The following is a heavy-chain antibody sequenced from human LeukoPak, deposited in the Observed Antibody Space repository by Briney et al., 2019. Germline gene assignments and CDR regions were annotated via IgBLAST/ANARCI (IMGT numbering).Heavy chain of an antibody. Sequence: GGSLRLSCAASGFTFSSYGMNWVRQAPGKGLEWVAFIRYDGSDKYYADSVKGRFTVSRDNSKNMVYPQMNSLRAEDTAVYYCAKKYSSGRRPYDYYMDVWGKGTTVIVSS. V-gene: IGHV3-30*02. CDR1: GFTFSSYG. CDR3: AKKYSSGRRPYDYYMDV. D-gene: IGHD6-19*01. J-gene: IGHJ6*03. CDR2: IRYDGSDK.